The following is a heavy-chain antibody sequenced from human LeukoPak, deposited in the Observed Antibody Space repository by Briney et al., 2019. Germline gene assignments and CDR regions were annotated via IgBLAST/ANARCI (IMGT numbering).Heavy chain of an antibody. J-gene: IGHJ3*02. CDR3: ARRIAAADAFDI. CDR2: IYHSGST. Sequence: TSETLSLTCTVSGGSISSGGYYWSWIRQPPGKGLEWIGYIYHSGSTNYNASLKSRVTISVDTSKNQFSLKLSSVTAADTAVYYCARRIAAADAFDIWGQGTMVTVSS. CDR1: GGSISSGGYY. V-gene: IGHV4-61*08. D-gene: IGHD6-13*01.